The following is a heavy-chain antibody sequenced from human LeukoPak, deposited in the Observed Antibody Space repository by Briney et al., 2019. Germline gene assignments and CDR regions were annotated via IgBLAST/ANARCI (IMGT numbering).Heavy chain of an antibody. J-gene: IGHJ1*01. CDR3: ARRRYYDSTGYLD. D-gene: IGHD3-22*01. CDR1: GGSIGSSSYY. V-gene: IGHV4-39*01. Sequence: SETLSLTCTVSGGSIGSSSYYWGWIRQPPGKGLEWIGDVYYSGRTYSSPSLKSRVAISVDTSWNQFSLNLNSVTAADTAVYYCARRRYYDSTGYLDWGQGTLVTVSS. CDR2: VYYSGRT.